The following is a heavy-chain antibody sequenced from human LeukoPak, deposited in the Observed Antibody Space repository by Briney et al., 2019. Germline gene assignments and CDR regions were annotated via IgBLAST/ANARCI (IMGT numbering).Heavy chain of an antibody. CDR2: ISGYNADT. CDR3: ARDPDGDKDFDS. V-gene: IGHV1-18*01. Sequence: ASVNVSCKASGYTFSNYGISWLRQAPGQALEWLGWISGYNADTNYVHRFQGRLFMTTDTSTSTAYMELRSLTSDDTAVYYCARDPDGDKDFDSWGQGTLVTVSS. CDR1: GYTFSNYG. D-gene: IGHD5-24*01. J-gene: IGHJ4*02.